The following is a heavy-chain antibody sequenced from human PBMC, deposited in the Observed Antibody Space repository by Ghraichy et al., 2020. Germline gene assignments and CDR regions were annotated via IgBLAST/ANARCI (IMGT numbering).Heavy chain of an antibody. CDR3: ARAARPLYYYYYMDV. V-gene: IGHV3-30-3*01. CDR2: ISYDGSNK. Sequence: GSLRLSCAASGFTFSSYAMHWVRQAPGKGLEWVAVISYDGSNKYYADSVKGRFTISRDNSKNTLYLQMNSLRAEDTAVYYCARAARPLYYYYYMDVWGKGTTVTVSS. J-gene: IGHJ6*03. CDR1: GFTFSSYA. D-gene: IGHD6-6*01.